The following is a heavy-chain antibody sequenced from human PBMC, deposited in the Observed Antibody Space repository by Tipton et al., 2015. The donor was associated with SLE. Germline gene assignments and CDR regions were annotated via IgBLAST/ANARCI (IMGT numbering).Heavy chain of an antibody. J-gene: IGHJ4*02. CDR1: GFTFSSYS. V-gene: IGHV3-48*01. D-gene: IGHD3-10*01. Sequence: SLRLSCAASGFTFSSYSMNWVRQAPGKGLEWVSSISSSSTIYYADSVKGRFTISRDNAKNSLYLQMNSLRAEDTAVYYCVRDLVSMVRGVFGKWGQGTLVTVSS. CDR3: VRDLVSMVRGVFGK. CDR2: ISSSSTI.